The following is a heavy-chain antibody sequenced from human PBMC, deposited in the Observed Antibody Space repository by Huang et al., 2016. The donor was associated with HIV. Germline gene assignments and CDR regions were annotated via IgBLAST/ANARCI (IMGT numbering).Heavy chain of an antibody. Sequence: QVQLVQSGAELKKPGASVKVSCKASGYSFTNYHIIWVGQAPGRGLGWMGWLNPNSGDAGAAQKCQDRVIITKDTSISTSYMELSRLRSDDTAVYYCSRWATTILDYWGQGTLVTVSS. D-gene: IGHD4-17*01. V-gene: IGHV1-8*03. CDR3: SRWATTILDY. J-gene: IGHJ4*02. CDR1: GYSFTNYH. CDR2: LNPNSGDA.